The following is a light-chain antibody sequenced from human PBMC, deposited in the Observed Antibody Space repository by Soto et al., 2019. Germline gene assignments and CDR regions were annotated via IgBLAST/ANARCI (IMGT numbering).Light chain of an antibody. CDR1: SSDVGGYNY. V-gene: IGLV2-11*01. Sequence: QSALTQPRSVSGSPGQSVTISCTGTSSDVGGYNYVSWYQQHPGKAPKLMIYDVSKRPSGVPDRFSGSKSGNTASLTISGLQAEDEADYYCCSYAGSYTFVYVFGTGTK. CDR3: CSYAGSYTFVYV. CDR2: DVS. J-gene: IGLJ1*01.